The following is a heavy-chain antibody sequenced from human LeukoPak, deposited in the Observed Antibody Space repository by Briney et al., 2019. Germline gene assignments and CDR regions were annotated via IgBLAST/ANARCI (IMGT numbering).Heavy chain of an antibody. CDR3: ARGLRYGSGSYRDYYYYYMDV. J-gene: IGHJ6*03. CDR1: GYTFTGCY. V-gene: IGHV1-2*02. CDR2: INPNSGGT. Sequence: GASVKVSCKASGYTFTGCYMHWVRQAPGQGLEWMGWINPNSGGTNYAQKFQGRVTMTRDTSISTAYMELSRLRSDDTAVYYCARGLRYGSGSYRDYYYYYMDVWGKGTTVTVSS. D-gene: IGHD3-10*01.